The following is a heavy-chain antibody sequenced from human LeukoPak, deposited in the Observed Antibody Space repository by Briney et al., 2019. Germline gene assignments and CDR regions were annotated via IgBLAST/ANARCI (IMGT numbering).Heavy chain of an antibody. CDR2: VSAGGGGT. V-gene: IGHV3-23*01. CDR1: GFTFSSYW. J-gene: IGHJ4*02. CDR3: AKDTTRGGYYYVFDS. Sequence: GGSLRLSCAASGFTFSSYWMHWVRQAPGKGLVWVSGVSAGGGGTYYADSVTGRFTVSRDNSGNTLSLQMNSLRVDDTAVYYCAKDTTRGGYYYVFDSWGQGTLVTVSS. D-gene: IGHD3-22*01.